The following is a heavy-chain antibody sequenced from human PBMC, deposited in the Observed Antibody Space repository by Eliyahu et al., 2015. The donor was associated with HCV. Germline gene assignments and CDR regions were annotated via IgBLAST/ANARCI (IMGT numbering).Heavy chain of an antibody. Sequence: EVQLVESGGGLVQPGGSLRLCCAASGXKXSDXWXSXVRQAPGKGPEWXANIKHDGXDKYYVDSVKGRFTISRDNSKNSLFLQMNNLRVEDTALYYCARDPDCGSNSCYYGYWGQGTLVTVSS. CDR2: IKHDGXDK. CDR3: ARDPDCGSNSCYYGY. V-gene: IGHV3-7*03. J-gene: IGHJ4*02. D-gene: IGHD3-3*01. CDR1: GXKXSDXW.